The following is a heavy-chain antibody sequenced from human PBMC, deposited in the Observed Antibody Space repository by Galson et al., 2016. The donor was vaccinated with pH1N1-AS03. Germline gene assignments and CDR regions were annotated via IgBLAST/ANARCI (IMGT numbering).Heavy chain of an antibody. D-gene: IGHD3-22*01. CDR2: INPNSGGT. Sequence: SVKVSCKASGYTFTDYYMHWVRQAPGQGLEWMGWINPNSGGTNYAQKFQGRVTMTRDTSISTAYMELSRLRSGDTAVYYCARSHPAFDSSGYYYDYWGQGTLVTVSS. CDR1: GYTFTDYY. J-gene: IGHJ4*02. CDR3: ARSHPAFDSSGYYYDY. V-gene: IGHV1-2*02.